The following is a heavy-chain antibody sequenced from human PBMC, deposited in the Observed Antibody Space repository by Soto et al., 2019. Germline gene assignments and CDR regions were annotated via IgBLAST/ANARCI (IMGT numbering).Heavy chain of an antibody. D-gene: IGHD2-21*02. CDR1: VFACSNCA. J-gene: IGHJ4*02. V-gene: IGHV3-23*05. CDR2: IKTSGDTT. Sequence: GALRLACAASVFACSNCAMSWVRQAPGKGLEWVSTIKTSGDTTFYADPVKGRFTTSRDDSKNTLYLQMNSLRAEDTATYYCTKDVTGDIGADFWGQGTPVTVSS. CDR3: TKDVTGDIGADF.